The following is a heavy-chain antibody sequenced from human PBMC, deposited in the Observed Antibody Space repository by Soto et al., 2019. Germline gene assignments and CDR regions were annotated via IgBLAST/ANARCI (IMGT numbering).Heavy chain of an antibody. D-gene: IGHD3-10*01. CDR2: ISAYNGNT. J-gene: IGHJ4*02. CDR3: ARDGAGYYGSGSYSQKYFDY. Sequence: AASVTVSCKASGYTFTTYGITWVRQAPGQGLEWMGWISAYNGNTNYAQKLQGRVTMTTDTSTSTAYMELRSLRSDDTAVYYCARDGAGYYGSGSYSQKYFDYWGQGTLVTLSS. V-gene: IGHV1-18*01. CDR1: GYTFTTYG.